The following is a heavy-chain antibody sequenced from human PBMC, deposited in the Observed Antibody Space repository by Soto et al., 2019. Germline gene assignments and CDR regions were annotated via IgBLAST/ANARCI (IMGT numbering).Heavy chain of an antibody. CDR1: GGAFSRYA. CDR3: ARGLYSDSGGYYFFF. Sequence: QVQLVQSGAEVKKPGSSVKVSCKASGGAFSRYALSWVRQAPGQGPEWMGGIVPIFGTANYAQKFQGRVTITADESTNTAYMQLRSLRSEDTAVYYCARGLYSDSGGYYFFFWGQGTLDTVSS. J-gene: IGHJ4*02. D-gene: IGHD3-22*01. V-gene: IGHV1-69*01. CDR2: IVPIFGTA.